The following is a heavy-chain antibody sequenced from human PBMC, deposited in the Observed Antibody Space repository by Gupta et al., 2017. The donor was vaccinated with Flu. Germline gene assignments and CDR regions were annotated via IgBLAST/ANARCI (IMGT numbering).Heavy chain of an antibody. V-gene: IGHV3-74*01. CDR1: GFPFSSYW. CDR3: AVLGASTPMVTSSLSFSFDI. Sequence: EVQLVESGGSLVQPGGSLRLSCAASGFPFSSYWMNWVRQVPGKGLVWISRISPEGSDVGYADSVTGRFTISRDNAKNTLYLQMNSLRADDTAVYYCAVLGASTPMVTSSLSFSFDIWGQGTTVTVSS. D-gene: IGHD4-17*01. J-gene: IGHJ3*02. CDR2: ISPEGSDV.